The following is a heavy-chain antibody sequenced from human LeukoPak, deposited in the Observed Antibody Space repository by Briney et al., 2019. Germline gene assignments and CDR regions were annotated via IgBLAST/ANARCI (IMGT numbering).Heavy chain of an antibody. CDR3: ARSSGWKYNIDY. CDR1: GYTFNCYY. J-gene: IGHJ4*02. Sequence: ASVKVSCKASGYTFNCYYKHWVRQAPGQGLEWMGWINPNSGGTNYAQKFQGRVTMTRDTSISTDYMELSRLRSDDTAMYYCARSSGWKYNIDYWGQGTLVTVSS. V-gene: IGHV1-2*02. CDR2: INPNSGGT. D-gene: IGHD6-19*01.